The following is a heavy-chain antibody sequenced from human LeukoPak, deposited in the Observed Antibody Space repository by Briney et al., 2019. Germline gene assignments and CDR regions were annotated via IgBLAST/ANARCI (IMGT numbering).Heavy chain of an antibody. D-gene: IGHD6-19*01. CDR3: ARWYSSGFIDY. J-gene: IGHJ4*02. V-gene: IGHV1-46*01. Sequence: ASVKVSCKASGYIFTSYHMHWVRQAPGQGLEWMGVINPSGGSTTCAQKFQGRVSMTRDTSTSTVNMEVSSLRSEDTAVYYCARWYSSGFIDYWGQGTLVTVSS. CDR2: INPSGGST. CDR1: GYIFTSYH.